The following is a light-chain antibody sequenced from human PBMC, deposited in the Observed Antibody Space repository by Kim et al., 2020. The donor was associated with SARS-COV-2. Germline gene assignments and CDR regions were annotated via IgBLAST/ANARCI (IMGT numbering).Light chain of an antibody. CDR2: GKN. CDR3: NSRDSNDYVV. CDR1: SLRSYY. J-gene: IGLJ2*01. Sequence: VALGQTVRITCQGDSLRSYYATWYQQKPGQAPILVIYGKNNRPSGVPDRFSGSSSGNTAYLTITGTQAGDEADYYCNSRDSNDYVVFGGGTKVTVL. V-gene: IGLV3-19*01.